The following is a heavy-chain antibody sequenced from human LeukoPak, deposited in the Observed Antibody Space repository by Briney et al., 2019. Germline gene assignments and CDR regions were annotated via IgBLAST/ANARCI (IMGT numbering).Heavy chain of an antibody. Sequence: SVKVSCKASGGTFSSYAISWVRQAPGQGLEWMGRIIPIFGTANYAQKFQGRVTITTDESTSTAYRELSSLRSEDTAVYYCARDGGKQNYDFWSGYLTFDYWGQGTLVTVSS. V-gene: IGHV1-69*05. CDR1: GGTFSSYA. CDR3: ARDGGKQNYDFWSGYLTFDY. CDR2: IIPIFGTA. J-gene: IGHJ4*02. D-gene: IGHD3-3*01.